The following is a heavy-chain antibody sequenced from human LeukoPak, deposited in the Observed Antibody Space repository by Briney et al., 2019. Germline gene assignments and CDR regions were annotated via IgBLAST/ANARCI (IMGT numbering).Heavy chain of an antibody. Sequence: SETLSLTCTVSGGSISSYYWSWIRQPPGKGLEWIGYIYYSGSTNYNPSLKSRVTISVDTSKNQFSLKLGSVTAADTAVYYCARAGGAGYSSGWAVLSDFDYWGQGTLVTVSS. CDR2: IYYSGST. D-gene: IGHD6-19*01. J-gene: IGHJ4*02. CDR3: ARAGGAGYSSGWAVLSDFDY. V-gene: IGHV4-59*01. CDR1: GGSISSYY.